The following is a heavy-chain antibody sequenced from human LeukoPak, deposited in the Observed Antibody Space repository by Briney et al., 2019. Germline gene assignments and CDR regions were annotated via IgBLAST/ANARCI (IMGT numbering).Heavy chain of an antibody. CDR1: GGSISSYY. CDR3: ARDRVVVVPAAIGLSYYYYMDV. D-gene: IGHD2-2*01. CDR2: IYYSGST. V-gene: IGHV4-59*12. Sequence: SETLSLTCTVSGGSISSYYWSWIRQPPGKGLEWIGYIYYSGSTNYNPSLKSRVTMSVDTSKNQFSLKLSSVTAADTAVYYCARDRVVVVPAAIGLSYYYYMDVWGKGTTVTVSS. J-gene: IGHJ6*03.